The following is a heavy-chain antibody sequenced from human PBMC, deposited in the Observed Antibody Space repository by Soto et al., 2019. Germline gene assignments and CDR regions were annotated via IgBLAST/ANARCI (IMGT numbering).Heavy chain of an antibody. CDR2: IWYDGSNK. J-gene: IGHJ6*02. CDR1: GFTFSSYG. V-gene: IGHV3-33*01. D-gene: IGHD5-18*01. Sequence: QVQLVESGGGVVQPGRSLRLSCAASGFTFSSYGMHWVRQAPGKGLEWVAVIWYDGSNKYYADSVKGRFTISRDKSKNTLYLQMNSLRAEDTAVYYCARDPSEGYSYGRNGMDVWGQGTTVTVSS. CDR3: ARDPSEGYSYGRNGMDV.